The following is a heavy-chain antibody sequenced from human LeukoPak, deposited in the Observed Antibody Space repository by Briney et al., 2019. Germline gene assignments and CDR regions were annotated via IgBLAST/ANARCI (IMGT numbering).Heavy chain of an antibody. Sequence: ASVKVSCKASGYTFTGYYMHWVRRAPGQGLEWMGWINPNSGGTNYAQKFQGRVTMTRDTSISTAYMELSRLRSDDTAVYYCASWSRDFGYYYDSSGYRNYWGQGTLVTVSS. D-gene: IGHD3-22*01. J-gene: IGHJ4*02. CDR3: ASWSRDFGYYYDSSGYRNY. CDR2: INPNSGGT. CDR1: GYTFTGYY. V-gene: IGHV1-2*02.